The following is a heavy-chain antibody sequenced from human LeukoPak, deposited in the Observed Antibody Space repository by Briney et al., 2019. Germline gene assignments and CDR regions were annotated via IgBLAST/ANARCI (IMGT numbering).Heavy chain of an antibody. D-gene: IGHD1-20*01. Sequence: ASVKVSCKASGYTFTGYYMHWVRQAPGQGLEWMGWINPNSGGTNYAQKFQGRVTMTRDTSISTAYMELSRLRSDDTAVYYCARDLSGSAGKYFDLWGRGTLVTVSS. CDR3: ARDLSGSAGKYFDL. V-gene: IGHV1-2*02. J-gene: IGHJ2*01. CDR2: INPNSGGT. CDR1: GYTFTGYY.